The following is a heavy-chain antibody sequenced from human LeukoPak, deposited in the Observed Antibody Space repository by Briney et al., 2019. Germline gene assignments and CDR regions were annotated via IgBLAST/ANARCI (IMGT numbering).Heavy chain of an antibody. D-gene: IGHD6-6*01. CDR1: GFTFSSYA. CDR3: AKAGIGGSSLYYFDY. J-gene: IGHJ4*02. V-gene: IGHV3-23*01. CDR2: IGGSGGST. Sequence: GGSLRLSCAASGFTFSSYAMYWVRQAPGKGLEGVSAIGGSGGSTYYADSVKGRFTISRDNSKNTLYLQMNSLRAEDTAVYYCAKAGIGGSSLYYFDYWGQGTLVTVSS.